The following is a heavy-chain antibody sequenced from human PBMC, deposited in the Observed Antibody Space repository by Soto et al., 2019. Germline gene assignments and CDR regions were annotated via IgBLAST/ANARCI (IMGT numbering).Heavy chain of an antibody. D-gene: IGHD1-26*01. CDR2: ISSSSSYI. CDR3: ARVPRIVGATGDFNY. V-gene: IGHV3-21*01. CDR1: GFTFSSYS. Sequence: EVQLVESGGGLVKPGGSLRLSCAASGFTFSSYSMNWVRQAPGQGLEWVSSISSSSSYIYYADSVKGRFTISRDNAKNSLYLQRNSLRAEDTAVYYCARVPRIVGATGDFNYWGQGTLGTGSS. J-gene: IGHJ4*02.